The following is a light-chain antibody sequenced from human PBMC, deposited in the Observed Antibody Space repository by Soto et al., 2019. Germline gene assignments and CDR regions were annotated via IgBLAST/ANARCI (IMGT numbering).Light chain of an antibody. CDR1: QSVSSNY. J-gene: IGKJ4*01. CDR3: QQYDSSPLT. Sequence: EIVLTQSPGTLTLSPGERATLSCRASQSVSSNYLAWYQQKPGQAPRLLIYGASSRATGIPDRFSGSGSGTDVTLTISRLEPEDVAVYYCQQYDSSPLTFGGGTKVEIK. CDR2: GAS. V-gene: IGKV3-20*01.